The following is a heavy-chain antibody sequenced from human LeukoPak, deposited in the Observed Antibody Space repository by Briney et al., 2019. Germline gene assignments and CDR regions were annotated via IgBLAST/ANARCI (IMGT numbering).Heavy chain of an antibody. V-gene: IGHV4-4*07. J-gene: IGHJ5*02. Sequence: SETLSLTCTVSGGSISSYYWSWIRQPAGKGLEWIWRIYTSGSSNYYPSLKSRVTMSLDTSKNQFTLKLSSVTAADTAVYYCARDLVGATGWFDPWGQGTLVTVSS. CDR3: ARDLVGATGWFDP. CDR2: IYTSGSS. CDR1: GGSISSYY. D-gene: IGHD1-26*01.